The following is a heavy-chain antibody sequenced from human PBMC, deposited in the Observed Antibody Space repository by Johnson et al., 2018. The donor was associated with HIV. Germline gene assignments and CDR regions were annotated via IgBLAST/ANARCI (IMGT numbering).Heavy chain of an antibody. CDR1: GFTFSSYA. J-gene: IGHJ3*01. CDR3: ASKGSGWALDV. D-gene: IGHD6-19*01. Sequence: VQLVESGGGLVQPGGSLRLSCAASGFTFSSYAMSWVRQAPGTGLEWVSVISSGGSTYYADSAKGRFIISKEHSKNRLYLQMNSLRAEDTAKYYCASKGSGWALDVWGQGTMVTVSS. CDR2: ISSGGST. V-gene: IGHV3-23*03.